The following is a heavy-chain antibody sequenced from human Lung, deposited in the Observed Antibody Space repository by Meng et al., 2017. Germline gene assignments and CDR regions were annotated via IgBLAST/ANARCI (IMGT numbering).Heavy chain of an antibody. Sequence: GGSLRLSCAASVFTFSDYDMSWVRQAPGKGLEWVSAISGIDGGDSYYADSVKGRFTISSDNSKHTLYLHMNSLRVDDTAVYYCAKLTWGGIKGWGQGALVTVSS. CDR3: AKLTWGGIKG. CDR1: VFTFSDYD. CDR2: ISGIDGGDS. D-gene: IGHD4/OR15-4a*01. J-gene: IGHJ4*02. V-gene: IGHV3-23*01.